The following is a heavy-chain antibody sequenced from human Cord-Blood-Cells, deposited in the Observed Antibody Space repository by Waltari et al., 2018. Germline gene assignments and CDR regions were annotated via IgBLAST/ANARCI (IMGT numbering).Heavy chain of an antibody. Sequence: QLQLQESGPGLVKPSETLSLTCTVSGGSISSSSYHWGWIRQPPGKGLEWIGRIYYSGSTYYNPSLKSRVTISVDTSKNQFSLKLSSVTAADTAVYYCARQDSSSWYWFDPWGQGTLVTVSS. J-gene: IGHJ5*02. CDR1: GGSISSSSYH. V-gene: IGHV4-39*07. CDR2: IYYSGST. D-gene: IGHD6-13*01. CDR3: ARQDSSSWYWFDP.